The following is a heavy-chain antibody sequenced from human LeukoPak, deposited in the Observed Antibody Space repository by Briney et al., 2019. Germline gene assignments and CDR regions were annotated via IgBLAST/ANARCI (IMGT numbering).Heavy chain of an antibody. V-gene: IGHV3-66*03. J-gene: IGHJ4*02. CDR3: AKGLSGSPPPY. D-gene: IGHD3-10*01. CDR2: IYSVNT. Sequence: GGSLRLSCIVSGFTVTSNSMSWVRQAPGTGLEWGSFIYSVNTHYSDSVKGRFTISRDNSKNTLYLQMYSLRAEDTAVYYCAKGLSGSPPPYWGQGTLVTVSS. CDR1: GFTVTSNS.